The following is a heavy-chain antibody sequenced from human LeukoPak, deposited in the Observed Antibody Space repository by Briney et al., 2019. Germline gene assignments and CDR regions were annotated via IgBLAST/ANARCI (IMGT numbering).Heavy chain of an antibody. J-gene: IGHJ4*02. V-gene: IGHV1-18*01. Sequence: ASVKVSCKASGYTFTSYSISWVRQAPGQGLEWMGWISAYNSNTNYAKKLQGRVTMTTDTSTSTAYMELRSLRSDDAAVYYCARGGYSGYDLDYWGQGTLVAVSS. CDR3: ARGGYSGYDLDY. CDR2: ISAYNSNT. CDR1: GYTFTSYS. D-gene: IGHD5-12*01.